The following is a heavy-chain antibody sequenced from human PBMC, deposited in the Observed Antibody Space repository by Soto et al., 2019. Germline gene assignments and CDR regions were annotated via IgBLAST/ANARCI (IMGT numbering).Heavy chain of an antibody. J-gene: IGHJ3*02. Sequence: SETLSLTCTVSGGSISSGGYYWSWIRQHPGKGLEWIGYIYYSGSTYYNPSLKSRVTISVDTSKNQFSLKLSSVTAADTAVYYCASNYVGGHGAWYILGQGTMVTVSS. CDR1: GGSISSGGYY. CDR3: ASNYVGGHGAWYI. V-gene: IGHV4-31*03. CDR2: IYYSGST. D-gene: IGHD1-7*01.